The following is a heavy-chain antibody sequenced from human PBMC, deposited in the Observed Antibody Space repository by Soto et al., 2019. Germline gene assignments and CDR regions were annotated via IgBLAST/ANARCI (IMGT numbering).Heavy chain of an antibody. J-gene: IGHJ4*02. CDR2: INHSGST. CDR1: GGSISSRGYY. CDR3: AKEGGALDDY. Sequence: SETLSLTCTVSGGSISSRGYYWGWIRQPPGKGLEWIGEINHSGSTNYNPSLKSRFTISRDNSKNTLYLQMNSLRAEDTAVYYCAKEGGALDDYWGQGTLVTVSS. V-gene: IGHV4-39*02. D-gene: IGHD3-16*01.